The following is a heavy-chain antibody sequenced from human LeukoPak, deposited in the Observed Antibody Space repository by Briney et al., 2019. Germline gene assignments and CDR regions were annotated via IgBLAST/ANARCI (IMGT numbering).Heavy chain of an antibody. V-gene: IGHV3-30*02. CDR2: IRYDGSNK. CDR1: GFTFSSYG. D-gene: IGHD2-2*01. CDR3: ASLSSTSPRESDAFDI. J-gene: IGHJ3*02. Sequence: GGSLRLSCAASGFTFSSYGMHWVRQAPGKGLEWVAFIRYDGSNKYYADSVKGRFTISRDNSKNTLYLQMNSLRAEDTAVYYCASLSSTSPRESDAFDIWGQGTMVTVSS.